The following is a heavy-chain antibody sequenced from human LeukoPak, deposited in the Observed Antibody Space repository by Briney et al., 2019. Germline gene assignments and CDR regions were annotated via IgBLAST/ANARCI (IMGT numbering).Heavy chain of an antibody. V-gene: IGHV4-4*02. D-gene: IGHD4-23*01. CDR3: VRNAGNSDYDS. CDR2: IYHNGAT. J-gene: IGHJ4*02. Sequence: SETLSLTCAVSGDSISNRNCWTWVRQPPGKGLEWIGEIYHNGATNYKPSLKSRVTMSLDKSKNQFSLKLNSVTAADTAVYYCVRNAGNSDYDSWGQGTLVTVS. CDR1: GDSISNRNC.